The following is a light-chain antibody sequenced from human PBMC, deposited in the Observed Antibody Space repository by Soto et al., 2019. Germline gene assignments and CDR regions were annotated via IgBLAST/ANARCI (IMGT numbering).Light chain of an antibody. V-gene: IGLV1-40*01. Sequence: QSVLTQPPSVSGAPGQRVTIFCTGGSSTIGADYHVHWYQQFTGTAPRLVIYGNTNRPSGVPGRFSGSKSGTSASLAITGLQSDDEGDYYCQSYDTSMRAYVFGTGTKATVL. CDR1: SSTIGADYH. CDR2: GNT. CDR3: QSYDTSMRAYV. J-gene: IGLJ1*01.